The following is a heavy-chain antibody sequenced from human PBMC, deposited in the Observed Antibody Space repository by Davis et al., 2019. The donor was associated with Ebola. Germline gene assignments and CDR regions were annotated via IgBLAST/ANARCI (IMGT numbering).Heavy chain of an antibody. Sequence: PGGSLRLSCAASGFTFSSYWMSWVRQAPGKGLEWVANIKQDGSEKYYVDSVKGRFTISRDNAKNSLYLQMNSLRAEDTAVYYCARDPGTDVDWYFDLWGRGTLVTVSS. V-gene: IGHV3-7*01. J-gene: IGHJ2*01. CDR2: IKQDGSEK. CDR1: GFTFSSYW. D-gene: IGHD6-13*01. CDR3: ARDPGTDVDWYFDL.